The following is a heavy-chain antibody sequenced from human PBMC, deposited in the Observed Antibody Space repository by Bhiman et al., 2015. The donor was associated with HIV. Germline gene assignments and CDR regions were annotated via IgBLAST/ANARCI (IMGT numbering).Heavy chain of an antibody. CDR2: ISYDGSNE. D-gene: IGHD3-10*01. J-gene: IGHJ4*02. CDR3: ASGSGSVNFDY. Sequence: QVQLVESGGGVVQPGRSLRLSCAASGFTFSSYAMHWVRQAPGKGLEWVAVISYDGSNEYYADSVKGRFTISRDNAKNSLYLQMNSLRAEDTAVYYCASGSGSVNFDYWGQGTLVTVSS. CDR1: GFTFSSYA. V-gene: IGHV3-30-3*01.